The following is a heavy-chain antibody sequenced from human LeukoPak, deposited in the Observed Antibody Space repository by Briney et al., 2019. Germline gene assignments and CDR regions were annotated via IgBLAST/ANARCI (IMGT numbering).Heavy chain of an antibody. V-gene: IGHV3-23*01. CDR2: ISGSGGST. CDR3: ARSSSTTYYYYYMDV. Sequence: GGSLRLSCAASGFTFSSYAMSWVRQAPGKGLEWVSAISGSGGSTYYADSVKGRFTISRDNSKNTLYLQMNSLRAEDTAVYYCARSSSTTYYYYYMDVWGKGTTVTVSS. D-gene: IGHD1-1*01. J-gene: IGHJ6*03. CDR1: GFTFSSYA.